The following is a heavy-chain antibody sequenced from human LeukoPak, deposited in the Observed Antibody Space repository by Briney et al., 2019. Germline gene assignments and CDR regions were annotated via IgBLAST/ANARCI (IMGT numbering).Heavy chain of an antibody. Sequence: GGSLRLSCAASGFTFSSYAMHWVRQAPGKGLEYVSAISSNGGSTYYANSVKGRFTISRDNSKNTLYLQMGSLRAEDMAVYYCARGAAAIDAFDIWGQGTMVTVSS. CDR2: ISSNGGST. D-gene: IGHD6-13*01. J-gene: IGHJ3*02. CDR1: GFTFSSYA. CDR3: ARGAAAIDAFDI. V-gene: IGHV3-64*01.